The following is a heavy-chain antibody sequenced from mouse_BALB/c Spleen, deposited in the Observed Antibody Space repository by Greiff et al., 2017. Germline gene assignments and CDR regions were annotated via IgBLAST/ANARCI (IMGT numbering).Heavy chain of an antibody. CDR1: GYSITSDYA. CDR3: AREWFAMDY. V-gene: IGHV3-2*02. J-gene: IGHJ4*01. D-gene: IGHD2-2*01. Sequence: EVKVEESGPGLVKPSQSLSLTCTVTGYSITSDYAWNWIRQFPGNKLEWMGYISYSGSTSYNPSLKSRISITRDTSKNQFFLQLNSVTTEDTATYYCAREWFAMDYWGQGTSVTVSS. CDR2: ISYSGST.